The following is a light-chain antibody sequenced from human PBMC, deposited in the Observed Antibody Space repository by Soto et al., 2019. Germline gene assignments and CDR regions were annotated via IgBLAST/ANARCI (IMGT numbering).Light chain of an antibody. J-gene: IGKJ1*01. Sequence: EIVMTQSPATLSVSPGERATXXXXXXQSVSSNLAWYQQKPGQAPRLLIYGASTRATGIPARFSGSGSGTEFTLTISSLQSEDFAVYYCQQYNNWPPTWTFGQGTKVDIK. CDR3: QQYNNWPPTWT. CDR2: GAS. CDR1: QSVSSN. V-gene: IGKV3-15*01.